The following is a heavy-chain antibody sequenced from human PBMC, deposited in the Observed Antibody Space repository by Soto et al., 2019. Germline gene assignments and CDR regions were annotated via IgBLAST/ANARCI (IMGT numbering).Heavy chain of an antibody. CDR2: ISAYNGNT. V-gene: IGHV1-18*04. D-gene: IGHD3-22*01. J-gene: IGHJ2*01. CDR1: GYTFTSYG. Sequence: QVQLVQSGAEVKKPGASVKVSCKASGYTFTSYGISWVRQAPGQGLEWMGWISAYNGNTNYAQKLQGRVTMTTDTSTSTAYMELRSLRSDDTAVYYCARHARPRTYDRRAARYFDLWGRGTLVTVSS. CDR3: ARHARPRTYDRRAARYFDL.